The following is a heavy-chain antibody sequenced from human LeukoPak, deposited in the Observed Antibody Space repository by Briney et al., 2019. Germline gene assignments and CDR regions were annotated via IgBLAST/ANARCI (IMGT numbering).Heavy chain of an antibody. CDR2: IRSSSSYI. J-gene: IGHJ6*02. CDR1: GFTFSSYN. Sequence: GGSLRLSCAASGFTFSSYNMNWVRQAPGKGMEWVSSIRSSSSYIYYADAVRGRFTISRDNAKNSLYLQMNRLRAEDTAEYYCARGIGPYYDYWSGYYPLGDDWGQGTTVTVSS. D-gene: IGHD3-3*01. V-gene: IGHV3-21*01. CDR3: ARGIGPYYDYWSGYYPLGDD.